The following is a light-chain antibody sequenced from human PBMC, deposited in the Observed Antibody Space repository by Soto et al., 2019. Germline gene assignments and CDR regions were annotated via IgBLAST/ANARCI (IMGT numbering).Light chain of an antibody. CDR3: CSYAGNGAWV. J-gene: IGLJ3*02. CDR1: SGDVGNYDL. V-gene: IGLV2-23*02. CDR2: EVN. Sequence: QSVLTQPASVSGSPGQSITISCTGSSGDVGNYDLVSWYQQIPGKAPQLMIFEVNRRPSRVSDRFSGSKSGNTASLTISGLQAEYEGDFYCCSYAGNGAWVFGGGTKVTVL.